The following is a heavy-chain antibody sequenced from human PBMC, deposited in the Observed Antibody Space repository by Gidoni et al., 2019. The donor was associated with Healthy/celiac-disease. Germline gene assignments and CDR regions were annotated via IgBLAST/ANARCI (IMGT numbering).Heavy chain of an antibody. CDR2: IKQDGSEK. CDR3: ARAERPYYYYGMDV. Sequence: EVQLVESGGGLVQPGGSLRVSCAASGFTFSSYWMSWVRQAPGKGLEWVANIKQDGSEKYYVDSVKGRFTISRDNAKNSLYLQMNSLRAEDTAVYYCARAERPYYYYGMDVWGQGTTVTVSS. J-gene: IGHJ6*02. D-gene: IGHD6-25*01. V-gene: IGHV3-7*01. CDR1: GFTFSSYW.